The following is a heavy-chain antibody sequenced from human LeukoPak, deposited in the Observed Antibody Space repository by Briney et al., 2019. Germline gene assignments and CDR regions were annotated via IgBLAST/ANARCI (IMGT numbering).Heavy chain of an antibody. Sequence: GGSLRLSCAASGFTFSSNWMSWVRQAPGKERKWVANIKQDGSEKYYVDSVKGRFTISRDNATNSLDLQMNSLRAEDTTVCYCARVKEDQLLAPGFDYWQQGTLVPV. CDR3: ARVKEDQLLAPGFDY. D-gene: IGHD2-2*01. CDR2: IKQDGSEK. CDR1: GFTFSSNW. V-gene: IGHV3-7*01. J-gene: IGHJ4*02.